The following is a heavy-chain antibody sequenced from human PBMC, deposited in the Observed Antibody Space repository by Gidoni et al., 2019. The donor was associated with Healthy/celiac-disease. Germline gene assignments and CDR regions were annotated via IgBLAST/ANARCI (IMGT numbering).Heavy chain of an antibody. CDR3: ARQRYYDSSGYYLVDY. CDR2: IYPGDSDT. CDR1: GYSFTSYW. J-gene: IGHJ4*02. D-gene: IGHD3-22*01. V-gene: IGHV5-51*01. Sequence: EVQLVQSGAEVKKPGASLKISCKGSGYSFTSYWIGWVRQMPGKGLEWMGIIYPGDSDTRYSPSFQGQVTISADKSIITAYLQWSSLKASDTAMYYCARQRYYDSSGYYLVDYWGQGTLVTVSS.